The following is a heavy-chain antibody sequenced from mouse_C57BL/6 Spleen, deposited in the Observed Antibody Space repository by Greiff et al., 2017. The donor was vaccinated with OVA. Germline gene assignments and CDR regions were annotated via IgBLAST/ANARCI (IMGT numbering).Heavy chain of an antibody. CDR1: GYTFTDYE. D-gene: IGHD3-2*02. V-gene: IGHV1-15*01. CDR2: IDPETGGT. CDR3: TRAQATYWAWFAY. Sequence: VQLQQSGAELVRPGASVTLSCKASGYTFTDYEMHWVKQTPVHGLEWIGAIDPETGGTAYNQKFKGKAILTADESSSTAYMELRSLTSEDSAVYYCTRAQATYWAWFAYWGQGTLVTVSA. J-gene: IGHJ3*01.